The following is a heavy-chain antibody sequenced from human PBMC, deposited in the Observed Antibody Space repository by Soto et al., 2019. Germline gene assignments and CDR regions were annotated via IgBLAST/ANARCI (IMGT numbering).Heavy chain of an antibody. Sequence: EVQLVESGGGLVQPGGSLRLSCAASGFTFSSYGMNWVRQAPGKGLEWVSYISSSSTTIYYADSVKGRFTIFRDNANNLLYRQLTSLRGDDTAVYYCARSPYYYDSSKDYGYWGQGTLVTVSS. CDR2: ISSSSTTI. CDR3: ARSPYYYDSSKDYGY. D-gene: IGHD3-22*01. CDR1: GFTFSSYG. V-gene: IGHV3-48*01. J-gene: IGHJ4*02.